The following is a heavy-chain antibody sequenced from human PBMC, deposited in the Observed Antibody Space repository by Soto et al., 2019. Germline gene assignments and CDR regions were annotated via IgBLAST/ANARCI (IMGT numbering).Heavy chain of an antibody. CDR2: IIPIFGTA. CDR3: ARGSLPAAKPSQFYY. CDR1: GATFSSYA. V-gene: IGHV1-69*13. J-gene: IGHJ4*02. D-gene: IGHD2-2*01. Sequence: SVKVSCKASGATFSSYAISWVRQAPGQGLEWMGGIIPIFGTANYAQKFQGRVTITADESTSTAYMELSSLRSEDTAVYYCARGSLPAAKPSQFYYCGQRTLVIGSA.